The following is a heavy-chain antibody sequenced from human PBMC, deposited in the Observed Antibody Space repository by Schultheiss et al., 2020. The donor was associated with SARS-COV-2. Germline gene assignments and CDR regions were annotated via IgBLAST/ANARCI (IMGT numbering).Heavy chain of an antibody. V-gene: IGHV1-69*04. CDR3: ATDIVVVVDATQTHNDAFDI. CDR1: GGTFSSYT. J-gene: IGHJ3*02. D-gene: IGHD2-15*01. CDR2: IIPILGIA. Sequence: SVKVSCKASGGTFSSYTISWVRQAPGQGLEWMGRIIPILGIANYAQKFQGRVTITADKSTSTAYMELSSLRSEDTAVYYCATDIVVVVDATQTHNDAFDIWGQGTMVTVSS.